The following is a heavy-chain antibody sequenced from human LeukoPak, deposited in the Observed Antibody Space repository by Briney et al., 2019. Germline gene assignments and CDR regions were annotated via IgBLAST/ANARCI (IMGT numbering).Heavy chain of an antibody. CDR1: GGTFSSYA. V-gene: IGHV1-69*05. CDR3: ARDSASIAVAGTFDY. D-gene: IGHD6-19*01. CDR2: IIPIFGTA. Sequence: SVKVSCKASGGTFSSYAISWVRQAPGQGLEWMGGIIPIFGTANYAQKFQGRVTITTDESTSTAYMELSSLRSEDTAVYYCARDSASIAVAGTFDYWGQGTLVTVSS. J-gene: IGHJ4*02.